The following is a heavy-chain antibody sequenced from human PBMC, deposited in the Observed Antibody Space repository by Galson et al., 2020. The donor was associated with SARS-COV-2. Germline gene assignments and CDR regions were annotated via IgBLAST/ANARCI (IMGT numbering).Heavy chain of an antibody. D-gene: IGHD6-19*01. V-gene: IGHV3-30*04. Sequence: GGSLRLSCAASGFTFSSYAMHWVRQAPGKGPERVAVISYDGSNKYYADSVKGRFTISRDNSKNTLYLQMNSLRAEDTAVYYCARVLAVAATGGIDYWGQGTLVTVSS. CDR3: ARVLAVAATGGIDY. CDR1: GFTFSSYA. J-gene: IGHJ4*02. CDR2: ISYDGSNK.